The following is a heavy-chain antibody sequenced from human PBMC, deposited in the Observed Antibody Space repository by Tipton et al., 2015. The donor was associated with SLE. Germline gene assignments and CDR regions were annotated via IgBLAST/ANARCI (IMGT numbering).Heavy chain of an antibody. CDR3: ARGGVGGYDYFDF. CDR1: GGSISSDDYY. D-gene: IGHD5-12*01. J-gene: IGHJ4*02. Sequence: TLSLTCTVSGGSISSDDYYWTWIRQHPGKGLERIGHISYSGSPYYNPSLRSRVTISVDTSKNHFSLKLSSVTAADTAVYYCARGGVGGYDYFDFWGPGALVTVSS. V-gene: IGHV4-31*03. CDR2: ISYSGSP.